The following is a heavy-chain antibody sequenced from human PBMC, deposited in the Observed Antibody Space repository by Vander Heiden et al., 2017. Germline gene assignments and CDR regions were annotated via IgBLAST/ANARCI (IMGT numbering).Heavy chain of an antibody. V-gene: IGHV3-30*18. CDR1: GFTFSSYG. J-gene: IGHJ4*02. D-gene: IGHD6-13*01. CDR2: ISYDGSNK. CDR3: AKDLSSSWSDLDY. Sequence: QVQLVESGGGVVQPGRSLRLSCAASGFTFSSYGMHWVRQAPGKGLEWVAVISYDGSNKYYADSVKGRFTISRDNSKNTLYLQMNSLRAEDTAVYYCAKDLSSSWSDLDYWGQGTLVTVSS.